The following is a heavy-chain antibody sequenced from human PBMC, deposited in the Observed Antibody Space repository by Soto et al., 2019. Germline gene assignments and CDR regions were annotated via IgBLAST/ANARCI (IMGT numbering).Heavy chain of an antibody. V-gene: IGHV3-33*01. D-gene: IGHD3-22*01. CDR3: ARDNDSSGPTDAFDI. Sequence: GGSLRLSCAASGFTFSSYGMHWVRQAPGKGLEWVAVIWYDGSNKYYADSVKGRFTTSRDNSKNTLYLQMNSLRAEDTAVYYCARDNDSSGPTDAFDIWGQGTMVTVS. J-gene: IGHJ3*02. CDR2: IWYDGSNK. CDR1: GFTFSSYG.